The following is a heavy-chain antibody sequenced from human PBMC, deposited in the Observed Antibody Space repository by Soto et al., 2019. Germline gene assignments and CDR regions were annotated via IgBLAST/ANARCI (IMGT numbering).Heavy chain of an antibody. V-gene: IGHV1-2*04. CDR3: ASSRIGGYYYGMDV. J-gene: IGHJ6*02. CDR1: GYTFTGYY. CDR2: INPNSGGT. D-gene: IGHD2-15*01. Sequence: ASVKVSCTASGYTFTGYYMHWVRQAPGQGLEWMGWINPNSGGTNYAQKFQGWVTMTRDTSISTAYMELSRLRSDDTAVYYCASSRIGGYYYGMDVWGQGTTVTVS.